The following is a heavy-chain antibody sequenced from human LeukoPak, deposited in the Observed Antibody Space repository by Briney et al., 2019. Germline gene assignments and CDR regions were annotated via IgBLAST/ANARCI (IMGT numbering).Heavy chain of an antibody. J-gene: IGHJ6*02. D-gene: IGHD2-15*01. CDR1: GGSISRYF. Sequence: SETLSLICTVSGGSISRYFWTCIRQPPGKGLEWIGYISYCGSTNYNLSLKCRITISVDTSRNRFSLKLRSVTAADTAVYYCARAEVIPMVEFDYFYGLDVWGQGTTVIVSS. CDR3: ARAEVIPMVEFDYFYGLDV. V-gene: IGHV4-59*01. CDR2: ISYCGST.